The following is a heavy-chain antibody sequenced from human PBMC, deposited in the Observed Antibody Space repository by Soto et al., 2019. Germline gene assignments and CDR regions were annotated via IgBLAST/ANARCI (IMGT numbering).Heavy chain of an antibody. D-gene: IGHD1-26*01. J-gene: IGHJ6*02. Sequence: QVQLVQSGAEVKKPGDSVMLSCKASGNTFTSYYMHWVRQAPGQGLEWMGIINPSSGSTNYAQKLQGRGNMTRDTSTRTVYMELSSLSSEDTAVYYCARDRAHGWAYYYGMDVWGQGTTVTVSS. CDR3: ARDRAHGWAYYYGMDV. V-gene: IGHV1-46*03. CDR2: INPSSGST. CDR1: GNTFTSYY.